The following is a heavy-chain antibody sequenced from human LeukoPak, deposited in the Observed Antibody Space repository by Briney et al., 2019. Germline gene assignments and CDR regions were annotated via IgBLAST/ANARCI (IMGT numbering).Heavy chain of an antibody. V-gene: IGHV3-30-3*01. J-gene: IGHJ4*02. CDR3: ARAAGATALDYFDF. D-gene: IGHD1-26*01. CDR2: ISYDGSNK. Sequence: GGSLGLSCAASEFTFSSYAVHWVRQAPGKGLEWVAVISYDGSNKYYADSVKGRFTISRDNSKNTLYLQMSSLRAEDTAVYYCARAAGATALDYFDFWGQGTLVTVSS. CDR1: EFTFSSYA.